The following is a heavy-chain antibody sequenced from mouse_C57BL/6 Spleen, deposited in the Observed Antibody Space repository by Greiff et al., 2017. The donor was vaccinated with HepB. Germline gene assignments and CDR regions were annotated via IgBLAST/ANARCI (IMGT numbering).Heavy chain of an antibody. J-gene: IGHJ2*01. Sequence: EVKLMESGAELVRPGASVKLSCTASGFNIKDDYMHWVKQRPEQGLEWIGWIDPENGDTEYASKFQGKATITADTSSNTAYLQLSSLTSEDTAVYYCTTGGYGSSFDYWGQGTTLTVSS. CDR3: TTGGYGSSFDY. CDR1: GFNIKDDY. V-gene: IGHV14-4*01. D-gene: IGHD1-1*01. CDR2: IDPENGDT.